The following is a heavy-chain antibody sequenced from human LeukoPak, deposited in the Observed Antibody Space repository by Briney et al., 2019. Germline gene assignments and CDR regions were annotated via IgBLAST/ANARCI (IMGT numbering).Heavy chain of an antibody. V-gene: IGHV4-59*01. CDR2: IFFSGST. J-gene: IGHJ3*02. Sequence: SETLSLTCIVSGASISSDYWSWIRQPPGKGLEWIGYIFFSGSTNYNPSLKSRVTMSVDTSKNQFSLNLSSVTAADTAVYYCARGEMATIEEAFDIWGQGTMVTVSS. CDR3: ARGEMATIEEAFDI. CDR1: GASISSDY. D-gene: IGHD5-24*01.